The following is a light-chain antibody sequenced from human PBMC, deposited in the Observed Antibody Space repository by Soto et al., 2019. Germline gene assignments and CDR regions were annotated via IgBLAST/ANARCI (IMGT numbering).Light chain of an antibody. V-gene: IGLV7-46*01. J-gene: IGLJ3*02. Sequence: QAVVTQEPSLTVSPGGTVTLTCGSSTGAVTSGHYPYWFQQKPGQAPRTLIYDTSNKHSWTPARFSGSLLGGKAALTLSGAQPEDEAEYYCLLSYRGARCLGFGGWTKLTVL. CDR1: TGAVTSGHY. CDR2: DTS. CDR3: LLSYRGARCLG.